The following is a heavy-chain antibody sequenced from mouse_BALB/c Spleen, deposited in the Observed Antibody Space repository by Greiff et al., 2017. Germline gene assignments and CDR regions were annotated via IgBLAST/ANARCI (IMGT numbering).Heavy chain of an antibody. Sequence: QVQLQQSGAELARPGASVKMSCTASGYTFPSYTMHWVKQGPGQGLEWIGYINPSSGYTNYNQKFKDKATLTADKSSSTAYMQLSSLTSEDSAVYYCARSYDYDYFDYWGQGTTLTVSS. CDR3: ARSYDYDYFDY. J-gene: IGHJ2*01. D-gene: IGHD2-4*01. CDR1: GYTFPSYT. CDR2: INPSSGYT. V-gene: IGHV1-4*01.